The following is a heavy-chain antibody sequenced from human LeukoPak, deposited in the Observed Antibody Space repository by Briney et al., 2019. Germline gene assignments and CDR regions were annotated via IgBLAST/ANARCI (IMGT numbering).Heavy chain of an antibody. V-gene: IGHV3-53*01. D-gene: IGHD3-10*01. J-gene: IGHJ3*01. CDR3: ARHEIGDDAFDV. CDR1: GFTVSSNY. Sequence: GGSLRLSCAASGFTVSSNYMSWVRQAPGKGLEWVSVIYSGGSTYYADSVKGRFTISRDNSKNTLYLQMNSLRAEDTAVYYCARHEIGDDAFDVWGQGTIVTVSS. CDR2: IYSGGST.